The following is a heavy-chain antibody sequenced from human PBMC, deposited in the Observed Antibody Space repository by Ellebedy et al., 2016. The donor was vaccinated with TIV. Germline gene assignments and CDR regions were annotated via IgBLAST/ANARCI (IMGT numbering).Heavy chain of an antibody. CDR1: GFTFRNHG. D-gene: IGHD6-6*01. CDR3: ARDIAARRLDY. V-gene: IGHV3-33*01. J-gene: IGHJ4*02. CDR2: IWYDGSNK. Sequence: GGSLRLXXAASGFTFRNHGMHWVRQAPGKGLEWVAVIWYDGSNKLYADSVQGRFTIFRDNSRNTLSLQMDSLRAEDTAVYYCARDIAARRLDYWGQGALVTVSS.